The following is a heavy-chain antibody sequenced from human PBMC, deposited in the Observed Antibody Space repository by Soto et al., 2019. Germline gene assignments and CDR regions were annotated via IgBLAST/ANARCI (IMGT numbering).Heavy chain of an antibody. Sequence: GASVKVSCKASGYTFTSYGISWVRQAPGQGLEWMGWISAYNGNTNYAQKLQGRVTMTTDTSTSTAYMELRSLRSDDTAVYYCARGYDFWSGPIGVGYFDYWGQGTMVTVYS. CDR1: GYTFTSYG. CDR2: ISAYNGNT. D-gene: IGHD3-3*01. J-gene: IGHJ4*02. CDR3: ARGYDFWSGPIGVGYFDY. V-gene: IGHV1-18*04.